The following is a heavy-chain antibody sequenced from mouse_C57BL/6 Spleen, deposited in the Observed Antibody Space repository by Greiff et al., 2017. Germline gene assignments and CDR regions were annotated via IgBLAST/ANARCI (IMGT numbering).Heavy chain of an antibody. Sequence: VHVKQSVAELVRPGASVKLSCTASGFNIKNTYMHWVKQRPEQGLEWIGRIDPANGNTKYAPKFQGKATITADTSSNTAYLQLSSLTSEDTAIYYCARDGNYDYYAMDYWCQGTSVTVSS. CDR2: IDPANGNT. V-gene: IGHV14-3*01. J-gene: IGHJ4*01. CDR1: GFNIKNTY. CDR3: ARDGNYDYYAMDY. D-gene: IGHD2-1*01.